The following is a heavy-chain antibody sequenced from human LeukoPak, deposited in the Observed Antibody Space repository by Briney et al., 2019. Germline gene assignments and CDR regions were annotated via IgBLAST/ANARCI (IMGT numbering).Heavy chain of an antibody. V-gene: IGHV3-48*03. CDR1: GFTFSTYE. CDR3: GQKLDY. J-gene: IGHJ4*02. CDR2: ISSGGSTI. Sequence: PGGSLRLSCAASGFTFSTYEMNWVRRAPGKGLERVSHISSGGSTIYYADSVKGRFTISRDNTKNSLYLQMNSLRAEDTAVYHRGQKLDYWGQGTLGPVS.